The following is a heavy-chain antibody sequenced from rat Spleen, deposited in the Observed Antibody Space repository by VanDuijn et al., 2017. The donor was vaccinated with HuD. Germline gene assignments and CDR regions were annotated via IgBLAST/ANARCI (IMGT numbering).Heavy chain of an antibody. CDR1: GFTFSDYY. J-gene: IGHJ2*01. CDR3: AREELGVRD. D-gene: IGHD4-3*01. CDR2: ISFDGGNT. V-gene: IGHV5-20*01. Sequence: EVQLVESGGGLVQPGRSLKISCAASGFTFSDYYMAWVRQAPTKGLEWVASISFDGGNTYYRDSVKGRFTISRDNAQNTLYLQMSKLGSEDTAIYYCAREELGVRDWGQGIMVTVSS.